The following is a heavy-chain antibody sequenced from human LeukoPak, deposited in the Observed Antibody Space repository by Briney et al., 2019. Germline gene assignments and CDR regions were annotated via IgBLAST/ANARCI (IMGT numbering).Heavy chain of an antibody. CDR1: GFTFSSYG. D-gene: IGHD3-22*01. CDR2: IRYDGSNK. CDR3: AKDADYDGFDY. J-gene: IGHJ4*02. V-gene: IGHV3-30*02. Sequence: GGSLRLSCAASGFTFSSYGMHWVHQAPGKGLEWVAFIRYDGSNKYYADSVKGRFTISRDNSKNTLYLQMNSLRAEDTAVYYCAKDADYDGFDYWGQGTLVTVSS.